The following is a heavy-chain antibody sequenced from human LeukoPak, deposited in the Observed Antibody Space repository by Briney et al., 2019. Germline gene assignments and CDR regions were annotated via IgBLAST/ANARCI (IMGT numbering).Heavy chain of an antibody. V-gene: IGHV3-7*01. Sequence: GGSLRLSCAVSGFTFSAYWLICVRQAPGKGLEWVGNRNRDGSETNYVDSVKGRFTISRDNAAISLFLKMRSLRVADTAVYYCATGRKAAGWVRRFDFWGQGALVTVSS. J-gene: IGHJ4*02. CDR3: ATGRKAAGWVRRFDF. CDR2: RNRDGSET. D-gene: IGHD1-14*01. CDR1: GFTFSAYW.